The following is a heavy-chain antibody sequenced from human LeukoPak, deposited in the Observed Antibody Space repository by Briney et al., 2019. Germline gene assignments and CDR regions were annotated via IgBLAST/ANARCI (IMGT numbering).Heavy chain of an antibody. CDR1: GFTFSSYA. V-gene: IGHV3-23*01. CDR3: AKDPRIKQQLYSNWFDP. Sequence: GGSLRLSCAASGFTFSSYAMSWVRQAPGKGLEWVSAIGGSGGSTYYADSVKGRFTISRDNSKNTLYLQMNSLRAEDTAVYYCAKDPRIKQQLYSNWFDPWGQGTLVTVSS. CDR2: IGGSGGST. D-gene: IGHD6-13*01. J-gene: IGHJ5*02.